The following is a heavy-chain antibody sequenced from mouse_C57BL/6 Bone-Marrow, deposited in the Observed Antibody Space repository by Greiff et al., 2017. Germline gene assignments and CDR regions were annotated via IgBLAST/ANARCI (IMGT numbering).Heavy chain of an antibody. D-gene: IGHD2-14*01. CDR3: TTGGYSWFAY. CDR2: IDPENGDT. J-gene: IGHJ3*01. Sequence: EVQLQQSGAELVRPGASVKLSCTASGFNIKDDYMHWVKQRPEQGLEWIGWIDPENGDTEYASKFQGKATITADTSSNTAYLQLSSLTSEDTAVYYCTTGGYSWFAYWGQGTRVTVSA. V-gene: IGHV14-4*01. CDR1: GFNIKDDY.